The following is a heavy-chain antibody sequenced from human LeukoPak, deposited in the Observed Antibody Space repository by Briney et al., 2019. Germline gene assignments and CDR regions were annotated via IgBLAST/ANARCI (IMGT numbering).Heavy chain of an antibody. CDR1: GFTFSNAW. Sequence: PGGSLRLSCAASGFTFSNAWMSWVRQAPGKGLEWVGRIKSKTDGGTTDYAAPVKGRFTISRDDSKNTLYLQMNSLKTEDTAVYYCTTDNADYDFWSGNTGPGYFDYWGQGTLVTVSS. J-gene: IGHJ4*02. CDR3: TTDNADYDFWSGNTGPGYFDY. D-gene: IGHD3-3*01. CDR2: IKSKTDGGTT. V-gene: IGHV3-15*01.